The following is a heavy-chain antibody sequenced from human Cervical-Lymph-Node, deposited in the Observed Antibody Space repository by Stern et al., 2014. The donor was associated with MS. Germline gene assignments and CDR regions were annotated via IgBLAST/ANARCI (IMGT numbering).Heavy chain of an antibody. D-gene: IGHD1/OR15-1a*01. Sequence: EVQLVESGGGLVQPGGSLRLNCAAFGFTFSDYSMNWVRQAPGQGPERISYISSISTSMYDAETVRGRFTISRDNAKNSLYMQMNNLRDEDTAVYYCARSGISMGGTRFGLDYWGQGTLVAVSS. J-gene: IGHJ4*02. CDR2: ISSISTSM. CDR1: GFTFSDYS. CDR3: ARSGISMGGTRFGLDY. V-gene: IGHV3-48*02.